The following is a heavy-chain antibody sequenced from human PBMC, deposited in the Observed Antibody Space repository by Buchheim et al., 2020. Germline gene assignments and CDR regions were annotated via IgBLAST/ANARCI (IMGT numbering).Heavy chain of an antibody. CDR3: VRHYYGLGTHTKYNWLDT. CDR1: GGSLSGYY. CDR2: INHSGTT. D-gene: IGHD3-10*01. V-gene: IGHV4-34*02. J-gene: IGHJ4*02. Sequence: QVQLQQWGTGLWKPSETLSLTCAVSGGSLSGYYWTWIRQPPGKGLEWIGHINHSGTTNYSPSLKSRITISVDTSKTPFSLQLSSVTAADTAIYYCVRHYYGLGTHTKYNWLDTWGQGTL.